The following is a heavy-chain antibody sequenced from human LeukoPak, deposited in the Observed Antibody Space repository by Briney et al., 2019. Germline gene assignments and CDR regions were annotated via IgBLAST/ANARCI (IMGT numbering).Heavy chain of an antibody. V-gene: IGHV3-53*01. D-gene: IGHD3-3*01. J-gene: IGHJ4*02. CDR1: GFTVDSNY. CDR2: IYTGGNT. CDR3: AKESDYDFWSAYFDY. Sequence: GGSLRLSCAASGFTVDSNYLSWVRQAPGKGLVWVSTIYTGGNTYYAASVKGRFTISRDFSKNTVFLHMNSLRAEDTAVYYCAKESDYDFWSAYFDYWGQGTLVTVSS.